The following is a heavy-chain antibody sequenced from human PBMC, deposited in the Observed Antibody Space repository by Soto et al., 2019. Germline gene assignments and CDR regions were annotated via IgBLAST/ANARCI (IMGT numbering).Heavy chain of an antibody. J-gene: IGHJ4*02. Sequence: ASVKVSCKASGYTFTSYAMHWVRQAPGQRLEWMGWINAGNGNTKYSQKFQSRVTITRDTSASTAYMELSSLRSEDTAVYYCARSILPKDTAMALVYWGQGTLVTVSS. CDR3: ARSILPKDTAMALVY. CDR1: GYTFTSYA. CDR2: INAGNGNT. D-gene: IGHD5-18*01. V-gene: IGHV1-3*01.